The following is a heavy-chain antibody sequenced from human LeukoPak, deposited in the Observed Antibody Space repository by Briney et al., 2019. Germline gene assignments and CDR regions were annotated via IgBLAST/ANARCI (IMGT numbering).Heavy chain of an antibody. Sequence: PGESLQISCKGSGFIFTDYWIAWVRQLPGKGLEWVVIIYAGDSQTRYSPSFQGQVTISADKSINTAYLQWSSLKASDTAMYYCARHTAFGDISSWFDPWGQGTRVTVSS. CDR2: IYAGDSQT. V-gene: IGHV5-51*01. CDR1: GFIFTDYW. D-gene: IGHD2-21*01. J-gene: IGHJ5*02. CDR3: ARHTAFGDISSWFDP.